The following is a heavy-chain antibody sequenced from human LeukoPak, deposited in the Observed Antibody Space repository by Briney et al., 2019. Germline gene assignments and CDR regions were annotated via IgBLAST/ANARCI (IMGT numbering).Heavy chain of an antibody. D-gene: IGHD3-22*01. J-gene: IGHJ4*02. CDR3: ARSDYYDSSGYYLSFDY. CDR2: ISAYNGNI. V-gene: IGHV1-18*01. Sequence: GASVKVSCKASGYTFTSYGISWVRQAPGQGLEWMGWISAYNGNINCAQKLQGRVTMTTDTSTSTAYMELRSLRSDDTAVYYCARSDYYDSSGYYLSFDYWGQGTLVTVSS. CDR1: GYTFTSYG.